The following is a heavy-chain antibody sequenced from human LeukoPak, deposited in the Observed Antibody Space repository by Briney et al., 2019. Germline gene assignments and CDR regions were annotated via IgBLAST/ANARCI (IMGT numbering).Heavy chain of an antibody. CDR1: GLTPSSYW. D-gene: IGHD4-17*01. J-gene: IGHJ4*02. V-gene: IGHV3-74*01. CDR2: INSDGSST. CDR3: AKEVSRVTTFYFDY. Sequence: GGSLRLSCAASGLTPSSYWMHWVRQAPGEGLVWVSRINSDGSSTRYADSVKGRFTISRDNSKNTLYLQMNSLRAEDAAVYYCAKEVSRVTTFYFDYWGQGTLVTVSS.